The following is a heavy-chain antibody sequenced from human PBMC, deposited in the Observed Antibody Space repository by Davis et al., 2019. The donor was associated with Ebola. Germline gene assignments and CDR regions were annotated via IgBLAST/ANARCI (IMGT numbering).Heavy chain of an antibody. CDR1: GFTFSSYS. Sequence: PGGSLRLSCAASGFTFSSYSMNWVRQAPGKGLEWVSSISSSSSYIYYADSVKGRFTISRDNAKNSLYLQMNSLRAEDTAVYYCARSFHYYDSSGYLGYWGQGTLVTVSS. V-gene: IGHV3-21*04. CDR3: ARSFHYYDSSGYLGY. J-gene: IGHJ4*02. CDR2: ISSSSSYI. D-gene: IGHD3-22*01.